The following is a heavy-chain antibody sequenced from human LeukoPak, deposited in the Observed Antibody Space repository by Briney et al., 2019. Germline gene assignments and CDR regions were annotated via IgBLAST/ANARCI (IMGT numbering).Heavy chain of an antibody. CDR1: GFTFSNYY. D-gene: IGHD4/OR15-4a*01. CDR3: VRDLMGSGATTAYLHH. CDR2: ISRRSRHV. Sequence: GGSLGLSCAASGFTFSNYYMNWVRQAPGKGLEWVSSISRRSRHVYYAGSVKGRFTISRDNAKNSLYLQMNSLRAEDMAVYFCVRDLMGSGATTAYLHHWGQGTLVTVSS. J-gene: IGHJ1*01. V-gene: IGHV3-21*01.